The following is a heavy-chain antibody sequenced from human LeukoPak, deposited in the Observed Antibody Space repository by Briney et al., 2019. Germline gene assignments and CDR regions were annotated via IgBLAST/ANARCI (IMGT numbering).Heavy chain of an antibody. CDR1: GYTFTSYD. CDR3: AILTTVTTDYYYYMDV. V-gene: IGHV1-8*01. J-gene: IGHJ6*03. D-gene: IGHD4-17*01. Sequence: ASVKVSCKASGYTFTSYDIKWVRQATGQGLKWMGWMNPNSGNTGYAQKFKGRVTMTRNTSISTAYMQLSSLRSEDTAVYYCAILTTVTTDYYYYMDVWGKGTTVTISS. CDR2: MNPNSGNT.